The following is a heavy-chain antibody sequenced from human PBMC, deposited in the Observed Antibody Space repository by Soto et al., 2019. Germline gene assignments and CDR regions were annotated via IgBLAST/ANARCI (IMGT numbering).Heavy chain of an antibody. Sequence: GASVKLSCKTSGYTSTDYYIHCVRQAPGQVLEWMGWIRPNSGGTGSAQRFQGRVIMTRDTSISTAYMEVTSLTSDDTGVYFCGRGTDINLYFLMDVWGAGTKGTVS. CDR2: IRPNSGGT. V-gene: IGHV1-2*02. D-gene: IGHD2-8*01. J-gene: IGHJ6*02. CDR3: GRGTDINLYFLMDV. CDR1: GYTSTDYY.